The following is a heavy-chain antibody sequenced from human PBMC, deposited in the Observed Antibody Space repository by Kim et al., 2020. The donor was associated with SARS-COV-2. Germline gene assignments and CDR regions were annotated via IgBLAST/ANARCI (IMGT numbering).Heavy chain of an antibody. Sequence: ASVKVSCKASGYTFTSYYMHWVRQAPGQGLEWMGIINPSGGSTSYAQKFQGRVTMTRDTSTSTVYMELSSLRSEDTAVYYCARGHYYDSSGYGWFDPWGQGTLVTVSS. CDR2: INPSGGST. V-gene: IGHV1-46*01. CDR1: GYTFTSYY. D-gene: IGHD3-22*01. CDR3: ARGHYYDSSGYGWFDP. J-gene: IGHJ5*02.